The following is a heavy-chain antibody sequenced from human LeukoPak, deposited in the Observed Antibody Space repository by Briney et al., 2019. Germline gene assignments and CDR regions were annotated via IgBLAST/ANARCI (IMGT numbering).Heavy chain of an antibody. Sequence: ASVKVSCKASGYTFTSYGISWVRQAPGQGLEWMGWISAYNGNTNYAQKLQGRVTMTTDTSTSTAYMELSRLTSDDTAVYYCARPTSYGYYFDSWGQGTLVTVSS. CDR3: ARPTSYGYYFDS. CDR2: ISAYNGNT. J-gene: IGHJ4*02. CDR1: GYTFTSYG. V-gene: IGHV1-18*01. D-gene: IGHD5-18*01.